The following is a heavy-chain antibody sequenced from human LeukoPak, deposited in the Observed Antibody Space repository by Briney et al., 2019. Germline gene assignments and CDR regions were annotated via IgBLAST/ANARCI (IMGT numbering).Heavy chain of an antibody. D-gene: IGHD5-18*01. J-gene: IGHJ4*02. CDR3: AKGLAQLWFY. V-gene: IGHV3-23*01. Sequence: GGSLRLSCAASGFTFSNDPMSWVRQTPGKELEWVSTINYSGGSTYYADSVKGRFTISRDNSKNTLYLQMNSLRAEDTAVYYCAKGLAQLWFYWGQGTLVTVSS. CDR2: INYSGGST. CDR1: GFTFSNDP.